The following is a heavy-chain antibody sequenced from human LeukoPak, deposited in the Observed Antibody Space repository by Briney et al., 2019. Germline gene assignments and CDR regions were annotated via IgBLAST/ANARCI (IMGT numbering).Heavy chain of an antibody. CDR3: ARALRVAATPYNWFDP. V-gene: IGHV4-59*01. D-gene: IGHD2-15*01. CDR1: GGSISSYY. CDR2: IYYSGST. Sequence: SETLSLTCTVSGGSISSYYWSWLRQPPGKGLEWIGYIYYSGSTNYNPSLKSRVTISVDTSKNQFSLKLSSVTAADTAVYHCARALRVAATPYNWFDPWGQGTLVTVSS. J-gene: IGHJ5*02.